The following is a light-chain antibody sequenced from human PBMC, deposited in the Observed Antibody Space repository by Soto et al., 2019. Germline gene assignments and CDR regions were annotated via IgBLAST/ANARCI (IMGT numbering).Light chain of an antibody. CDR3: QQRSNFPHT. CDR1: QSVSSY. Sequence: EIVLTQSPATLSLSPGERATLSCRASQSVSSYLAWYQQKPGQAPRLLIYDASNRATGIPARFSGSGSGTDFTLTISSLEPEDFAVYYCQQRSNFPHTFGPGTKVDIK. J-gene: IGKJ3*01. CDR2: DAS. V-gene: IGKV3-11*01.